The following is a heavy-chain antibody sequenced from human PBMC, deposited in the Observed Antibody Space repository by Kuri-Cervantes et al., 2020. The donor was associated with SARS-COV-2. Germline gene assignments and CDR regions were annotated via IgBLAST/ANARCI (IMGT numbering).Heavy chain of an antibody. V-gene: IGHV4-39*01. Sequence: SETLSLSCTVSGGSISSSSYYWGWIRQPPGKGLEWIGSIYYSGSTYYNPSLKSRVTISVDTSKNQFSLKLSSVTAADTAVYYCARHQRGPQRYDGSGKFDYWGQGTLVTVSS. CDR1: GGSISSSSYY. J-gene: IGHJ4*02. CDR3: ARHQRGPQRYDGSGKFDY. D-gene: IGHD3-22*01. CDR2: IYYSGST.